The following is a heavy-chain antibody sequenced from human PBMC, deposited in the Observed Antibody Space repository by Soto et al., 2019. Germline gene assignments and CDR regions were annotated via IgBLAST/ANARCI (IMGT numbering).Heavy chain of an antibody. CDR2: ISSRGSSI. CDR3: ARDPVQWELPN. J-gene: IGHJ4*02. D-gene: IGHD1-26*01. V-gene: IGHV3-21*01. CDR1: GFTFSSGR. Sequence: GGSLRLSCAASGFTFSSGRMNWVREEPGKGLEWDSTISSRGSSIYSADTVKGRFTISRDNAKIALYLQMNSLRAEDTAGYYWARDPVQWELPNGGQGTLVTVSS.